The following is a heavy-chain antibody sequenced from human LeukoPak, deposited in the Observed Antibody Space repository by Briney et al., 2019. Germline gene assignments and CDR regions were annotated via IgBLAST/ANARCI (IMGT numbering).Heavy chain of an antibody. D-gene: IGHD3-16*01. J-gene: IGHJ2*01. Sequence: SETLSLTCTVSGDPIRSSYWSWIRQPPGKGLEWIGYIYYTGTTTYNPSLKSRVTISVDTSKNQFSLNLSSVTAADTAVYYCARRGGLNRGYWYFDLWGRGTLVTVSS. CDR1: GDPIRSSY. CDR2: IYYTGTT. CDR3: ARRGGLNRGYWYFDL. V-gene: IGHV4-59*01.